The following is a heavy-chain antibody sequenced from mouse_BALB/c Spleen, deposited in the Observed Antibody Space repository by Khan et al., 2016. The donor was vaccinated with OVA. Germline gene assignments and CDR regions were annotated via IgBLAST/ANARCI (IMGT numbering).Heavy chain of an antibody. Sequence: QVQLKESGAELAKPGASVKMSCKASGYTFINYWILWVNQSPGQGLELIGYINPSTGYTEYNQNFKDKATLTADNSSSTAYMQLSSLTSEDSAVYDCARRGLRWDCDYWGQGTTRTVSS. CDR2: INPSTGYT. J-gene: IGHJ2*01. CDR1: GYTFINYW. CDR3: ARRGLRWDCDY. V-gene: IGHV1-7*01. D-gene: IGHD1-1*01.